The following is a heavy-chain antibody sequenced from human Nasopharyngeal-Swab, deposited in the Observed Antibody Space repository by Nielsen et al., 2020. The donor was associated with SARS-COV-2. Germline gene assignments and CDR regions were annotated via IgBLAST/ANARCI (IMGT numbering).Heavy chain of an antibody. Sequence: SLKISCAASGFTLSNYWLHWVRQPPGKGLLWVSRINTDASRTSYADSVKGRFTISRDNAKNTVYLQMNSLSGEDTAVYYCTRVDVHDAFETWGQGTMVTVSS. CDR2: INTDASRT. J-gene: IGHJ3*02. CDR1: GFTLSNYW. V-gene: IGHV3-74*01. D-gene: IGHD3-16*01. CDR3: TRVDVHDAFET.